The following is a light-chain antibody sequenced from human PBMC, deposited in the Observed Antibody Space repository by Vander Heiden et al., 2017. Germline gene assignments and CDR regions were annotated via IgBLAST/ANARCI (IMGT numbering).Light chain of an antibody. V-gene: IGKV1-5*03. CDR2: MAS. CDR1: QSISGW. J-gene: IGKJ5*01. CDR3: QQDNSSPIT. Sequence: DIQMTQSPSTLSASVGDRVTITCRASQSISGWLAWYQQKPGRAPKLLIYMASTLESGVPLRFSGSGSVTEFTLTISILQPDDFATYFCQQDNSSPITFGQGTQVEIK.